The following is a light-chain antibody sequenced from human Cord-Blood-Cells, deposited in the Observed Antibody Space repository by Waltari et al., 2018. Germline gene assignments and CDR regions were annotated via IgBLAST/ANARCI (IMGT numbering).Light chain of an antibody. J-gene: IGLJ2*01. CDR3: AAWDDSLSGVV. CDR2: RKN. V-gene: IGLV1-47*01. CDR1: SSNIGSNY. Sequence: QSVLTQPPSASGTPGQRVTISCSGSSSNIGSNYVYWYQQPPGTAPKLLIYRKNPRPAGVPRRVAGSKCGTSASLAIRGSRSENEADYYCAAWDDSLSGVVFGGGTKLTVL.